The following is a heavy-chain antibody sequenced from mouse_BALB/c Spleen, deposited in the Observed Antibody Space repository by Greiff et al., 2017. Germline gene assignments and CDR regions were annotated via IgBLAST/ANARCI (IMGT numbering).Heavy chain of an antibody. V-gene: IGHV3-6*02. CDR3: ARDGGGYFDV. Sequence: EVQVVESGPGLVKPSQSLSLTCSVTGYSITSGYYWNWIRQFPGNKLEWMGYISYDGSNNYNPSLKNRISITRDTSKNQFFLKLNSVTTEDTATYYCARDGGGYFDVWGAGTTVTVSS. J-gene: IGHJ1*01. CDR2: ISYDGSN. CDR1: GYSITSGYY.